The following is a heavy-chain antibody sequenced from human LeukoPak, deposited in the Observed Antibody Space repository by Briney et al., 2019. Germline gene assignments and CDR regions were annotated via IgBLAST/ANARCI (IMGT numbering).Heavy chain of an antibody. CDR1: GYGFTSYW. V-gene: IGHV5-51*01. Sequence: GESLKISCKGSGYGFTSYWIAWVRQMPGKGLEWMGIIYPGDSDTTYSPSFEGQVTISADKSISTAYLQWSSLKASDTAMYYCARRADSSSWSISYWGQGTLVTVSS. J-gene: IGHJ4*02. CDR3: ARRADSSSWSISY. CDR2: IYPGDSDT. D-gene: IGHD6-13*01.